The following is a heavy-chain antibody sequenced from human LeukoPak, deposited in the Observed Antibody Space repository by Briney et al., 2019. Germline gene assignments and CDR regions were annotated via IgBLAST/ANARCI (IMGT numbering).Heavy chain of an antibody. V-gene: IGHV3-30-3*01. CDR1: GFTFSSYA. J-gene: IGHJ6*02. CDR3: ARTIFGVDYYYYGMDV. CDR2: ISYDGSNK. D-gene: IGHD3-3*01. Sequence: HPGGSLRLSCAASGFTFSSYAMHWVRQAPGKGLEWVAVISYDGSNKYYADSVKGRFTISRDNSKNTLYLQMNSLRAEDTAVYYCARTIFGVDYYYYGMDVWGQGTLVTVSS.